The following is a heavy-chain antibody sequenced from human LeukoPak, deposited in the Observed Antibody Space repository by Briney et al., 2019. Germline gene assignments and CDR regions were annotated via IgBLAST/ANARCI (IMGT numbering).Heavy chain of an antibody. D-gene: IGHD5-12*01. CDR2: IYYSGST. CDR3: ARGYSGYDHTFDY. Sequence: SETLCLTCAVSGGSLCSYYWSWVRQPPGKGLEWVGDIYYSGSTNYNPSLQSRVTISLDPSQNPFSLKLSSVTAADTAVYYCARGYSGYDHTFDYWGQGTLVTVSS. J-gene: IGHJ4*02. CDR1: GGSLCSYY. V-gene: IGHV4-59*01.